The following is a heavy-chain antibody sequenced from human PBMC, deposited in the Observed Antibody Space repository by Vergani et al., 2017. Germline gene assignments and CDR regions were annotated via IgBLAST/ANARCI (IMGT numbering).Heavy chain of an antibody. J-gene: IGHJ6*02. CDR1: GYTFTDHY. CDR3: ATPQTVTTGGMEV. CDR2: VDPEDGET. Sequence: EVQLVQSGAEVKKPGATMKISCKVSGYTFTDHYMHWVKHAPGKGLEWMGLVDPEDGETIYAEKLKGRVTIAADTSTDTAHLELSSLRSEDTAVYYCATPQTVTTGGMEVWGQGTTVIVSS. D-gene: IGHD4-17*01. V-gene: IGHV1-69-2*01.